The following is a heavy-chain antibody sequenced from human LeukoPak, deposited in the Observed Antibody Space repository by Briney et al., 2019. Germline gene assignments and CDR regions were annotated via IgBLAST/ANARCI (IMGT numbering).Heavy chain of an antibody. J-gene: IGHJ4*02. CDR1: GYTFTGHY. V-gene: IGHV1-2*02. Sequence: ASVKVSCKASGYTFTGHYMHWVRQAPGQGLEWMGWINPKSGGTNYAQKFQGRVTMTRDTSISTAYMELSRLRSDDTAVYYCARDEQTWEGYSYGYFDYWGQGTLVTVSS. D-gene: IGHD5-18*01. CDR2: INPKSGGT. CDR3: ARDEQTWEGYSYGYFDY.